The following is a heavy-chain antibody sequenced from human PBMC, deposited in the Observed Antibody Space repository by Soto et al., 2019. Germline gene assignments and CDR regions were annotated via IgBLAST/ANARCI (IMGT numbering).Heavy chain of an antibody. CDR3: ARDSSDYEGIVDY. CDR1: GFTVSSNY. Sequence: EVQLVETGGGLIQPGGSLRLSCAASGFTVSSNYMTWVRQAPGKGLEWVSLIYSGGSTYYADSVKGRFTISRDTSKNTLYLQMNSLRAEDTAVYYCARDSSDYEGIVDYWGQGTLVTVSS. V-gene: IGHV3-53*02. J-gene: IGHJ4*02. CDR2: IYSGGST. D-gene: IGHD4-17*01.